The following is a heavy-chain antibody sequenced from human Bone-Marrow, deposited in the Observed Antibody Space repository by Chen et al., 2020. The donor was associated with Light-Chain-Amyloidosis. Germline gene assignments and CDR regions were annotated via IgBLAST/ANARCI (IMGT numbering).Heavy chain of an antibody. J-gene: IGHJ4*02. CDR2: IYSGGST. Sequence: GLXQPGGSLRLSCAASGFTVSSNYMSWVRQAPGKGLEWVSVIYSGGSTYSADSVXXXXXXXXXXXXXXXXXXXXXXXXXXXXVYYCAGELDFWSGYYTGYWGQGTLVTVSS. CDR1: GFTVSSNY. CDR3: AGELDFWSGYYTGY. V-gene: IGHV3-53*01. D-gene: IGHD3-3*01.